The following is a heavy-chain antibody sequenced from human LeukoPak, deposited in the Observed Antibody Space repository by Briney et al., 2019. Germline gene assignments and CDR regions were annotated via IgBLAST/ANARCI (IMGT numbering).Heavy chain of an antibody. D-gene: IGHD2-2*01. V-gene: IGHV5-51*01. CDR2: NYPGGSDN. CDR3: ASAPRGEIVPLL. Sequence: GEALKTSCKGSGYSFTSYWIGWVPQIPGKGPGWTGINYPGGSDNRYSPSFQAQVTISADKSISTDYLQWRSLKASDTAVYYCASAPRGEIVPLLWGQGTLVTVSS. J-gene: IGHJ4*02. CDR1: GYSFTSYW.